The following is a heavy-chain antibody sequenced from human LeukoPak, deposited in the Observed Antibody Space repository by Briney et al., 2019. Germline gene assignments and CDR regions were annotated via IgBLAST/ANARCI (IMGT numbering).Heavy chain of an antibody. V-gene: IGHV1-2*02. CDR2: INPNSGGT. CDR3: ARDQDVYCSSTSCYDY. J-gene: IGHJ4*02. CDR1: GYTFTGYY. Sequence: ASVKVSCKASGYTFTGYYMHWVRQAPGQVLEWMGWINPNSGGTNYAQKFQGRVTMTRDTSISTAYMELSRLRSDDTAVYYCARDQDVYCSSTSCYDYWGQGTLVTVSS. D-gene: IGHD2-2*01.